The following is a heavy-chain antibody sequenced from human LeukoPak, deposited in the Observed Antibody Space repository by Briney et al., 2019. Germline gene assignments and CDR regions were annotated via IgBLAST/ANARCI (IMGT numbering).Heavy chain of an antibody. Sequence: GESLKISCKGSGYKFTNYRIGWVRQMPGKGLEWMGSVYPGDSDARYSPSFQGQVTVSADRSISTAYLQWSSLKASDTAMYYCARQFYYDRSGFFEGAYWGQGSLVTVSS. J-gene: IGHJ4*02. CDR1: GYKFTNYR. V-gene: IGHV5-51*01. D-gene: IGHD3-22*01. CDR3: ARQFYYDRSGFFEGAY. CDR2: VYPGDSDA.